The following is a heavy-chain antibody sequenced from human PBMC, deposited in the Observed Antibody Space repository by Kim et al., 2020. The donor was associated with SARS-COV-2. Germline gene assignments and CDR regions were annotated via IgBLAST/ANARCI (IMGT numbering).Heavy chain of an antibody. V-gene: IGHV3-21*01. Sequence: YIYYADSVKGRFTISRDNAKNSLYLQMNSLRAEDTAVYYCARSSSSSLDYWGQGTLVTVSS. D-gene: IGHD6-13*01. J-gene: IGHJ4*02. CDR3: ARSSSSSLDY. CDR2: YI.